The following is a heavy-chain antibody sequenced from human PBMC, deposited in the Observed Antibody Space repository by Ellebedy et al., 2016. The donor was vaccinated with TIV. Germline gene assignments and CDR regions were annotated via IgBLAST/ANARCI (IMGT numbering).Heavy chain of an antibody. J-gene: IGHJ4*02. CDR1: GFTFDDYA. D-gene: IGHD6-19*01. CDR3: AKDNAAVAVLPDY. Sequence: GGSLRLSXAASGFTFDDYAMHWVRQAPGKGLEWVSGISWNSGSIGYADSVKGRFTISRDNAKNSLYLQMNSLRAEDAALYYCAKDNAAVAVLPDYWGQGTLVTVSS. CDR2: ISWNSGSI. V-gene: IGHV3-9*01.